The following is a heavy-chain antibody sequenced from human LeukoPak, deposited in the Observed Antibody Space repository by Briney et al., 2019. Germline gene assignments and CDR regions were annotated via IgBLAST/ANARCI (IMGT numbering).Heavy chain of an antibody. CDR3: ARIFVEDYGDKPFDY. Sequence: SETLSLTRTVSGGSMSSNTYYWGWIRQPPGKGLEWIGTIYYSGSTNYNPSLTSRVTISVDTSKNQFSLKLSSVTAADTAVYYCARIFVEDYGDKPFDYWGQGTLVTVSS. CDR1: GGSMSSNTYY. CDR2: IYYSGST. D-gene: IGHD4-17*01. J-gene: IGHJ4*02. V-gene: IGHV4-39*07.